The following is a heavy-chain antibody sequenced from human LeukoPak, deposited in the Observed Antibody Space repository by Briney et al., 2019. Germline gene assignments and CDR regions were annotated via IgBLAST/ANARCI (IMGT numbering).Heavy chain of an antibody. CDR1: GFTVSSNY. J-gene: IGHJ4*02. Sequence: GGSLRLSCAASGFTVSSNYMSWVRQAPGKGLEWVSVIYSGGSTYYADSVKGRFTISRDNSKNTLYLQMNRLRAEDTAVYYCAREGDYNYYFDYWGQGTLVTVS. CDR2: IYSGGST. CDR3: AREGDYNYYFDY. D-gene: IGHD4-17*01. V-gene: IGHV3-66*01.